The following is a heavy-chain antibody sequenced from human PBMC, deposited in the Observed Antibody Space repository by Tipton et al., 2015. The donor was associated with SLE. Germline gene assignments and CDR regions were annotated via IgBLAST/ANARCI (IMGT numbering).Heavy chain of an antibody. CDR1: GYSFTDYF. CDR3: AKVSWVGGTYGGDFFDV. J-gene: IGHJ3*01. V-gene: IGHV1-2*02. Sequence: QSGPEVKKPGASVKVSCKASGYSFTDYFTHWVRQAPGQGLEWMGWINPKSGGTNYAQKFRGRVTMTRDRSITTAYMEVRRLRVEDTAVYYCAKVSWVGGTYGGDFFDVWGQGTAVSVSS. D-gene: IGHD4-23*01. CDR2: INPKSGGT.